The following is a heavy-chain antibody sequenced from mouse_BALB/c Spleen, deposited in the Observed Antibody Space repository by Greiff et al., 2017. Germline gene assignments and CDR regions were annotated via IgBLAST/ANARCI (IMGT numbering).Heavy chain of an antibody. CDR2: IWTGGGT. V-gene: IGHV2-9-2*01. Sequence: QVQLKESGPGLVAPSQSLSITCTVSGFSLTSYDISWIRQPPGKGLEWLGVIWTGGGTNYNSAFMSRLSISKDNSKSQVFLKMNSLQTDDTAIYYCVRDEGDVGYAMDYWGQGTSVTVSS. CDR1: GFSLTSYD. J-gene: IGHJ4*01. CDR3: VRDEGDVGYAMDY.